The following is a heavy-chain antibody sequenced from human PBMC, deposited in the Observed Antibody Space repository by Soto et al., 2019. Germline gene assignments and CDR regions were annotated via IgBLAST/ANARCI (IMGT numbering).Heavy chain of an antibody. CDR1: GGTFSSYA. V-gene: IGHV1-69*12. Sequence: QVQLVQSGAEVKKPGSSVKVSCKASGGTFSSYAISWVRQAPGQGLEWMGGIIPIFGTANYAQKFQGRVTITADESTSTAYRELSSLRSEDTAVYYCARDLGAARPLGVYYGMDVWGQGTTVTVSS. J-gene: IGHJ6*02. CDR3: ARDLGAARPLGVYYGMDV. D-gene: IGHD6-6*01. CDR2: IIPIFGTA.